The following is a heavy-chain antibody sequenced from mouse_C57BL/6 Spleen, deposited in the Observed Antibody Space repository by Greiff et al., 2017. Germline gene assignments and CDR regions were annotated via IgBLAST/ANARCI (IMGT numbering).Heavy chain of an antibody. Sequence: VQLQQSGAELVKPGASVKLSCTASGFNIKDYYMHWVKQRTEQGLEWIGRIDPEDGEPKYAPKFQGKATITADTSSNTAYLQLSSLTSEDTAVYYCAQTAQATWFAYWGQGTLVTVSA. V-gene: IGHV14-2*01. CDR2: IDPEDGEP. D-gene: IGHD3-2*02. J-gene: IGHJ3*01. CDR1: GFNIKDYY. CDR3: AQTAQATWFAY.